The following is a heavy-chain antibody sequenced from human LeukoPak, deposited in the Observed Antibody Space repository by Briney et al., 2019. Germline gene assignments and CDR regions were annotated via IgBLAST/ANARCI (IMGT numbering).Heavy chain of an antibody. CDR2: IYPGDSHT. Sequence: GESLKISCKGSGYSFSNCWIAWVRQMPGKGLEWMGIIYPGDSHTRYSPSFQGQVTISADKSISTAYLQWSSLKASDTAIFYCARGSTMYYFDYWGRGTLVTVSS. CDR1: GYSFSNCW. CDR3: ARGSTMYYFDY. V-gene: IGHV5-51*01. D-gene: IGHD3-10*02. J-gene: IGHJ4*02.